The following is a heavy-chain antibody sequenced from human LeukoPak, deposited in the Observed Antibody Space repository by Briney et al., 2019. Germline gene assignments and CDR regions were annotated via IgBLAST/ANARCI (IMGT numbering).Heavy chain of an antibody. D-gene: IGHD1-26*01. J-gene: IGHJ4*02. CDR3: ARAPVSVGAYYFDY. V-gene: IGHV4-61*02. Sequence: PSQTLSLTCTVSSGSISSGNYYWSWIRQPAGKGLEWVGRIYNNGSTNYNPPLKSRVTISVDTSKNQFSLKLSSVTAADTAVYYCARAPVSVGAYYFDYWGQGTLVTVSS. CDR1: SGSISSGNYY. CDR2: IYNNGST.